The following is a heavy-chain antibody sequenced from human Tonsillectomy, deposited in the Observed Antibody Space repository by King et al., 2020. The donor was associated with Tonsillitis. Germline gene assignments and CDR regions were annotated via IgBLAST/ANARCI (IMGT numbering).Heavy chain of an antibody. D-gene: IGHD3-10*01. CDR2: IRSNTFGGTT. V-gene: IGHV3-49*04. CDR1: GFTFGDYA. Sequence: VQLVESGGGLVQPGRSLRLSCTGSGFTFGDYALSWVRQAPGKGLEWVGFIRSNTFGGTTEYAASVKGRFTISRDDSKTVAYLQMNSLKSEDAAVYYCTRAWVRVHWGQGTMVTVSS. J-gene: IGHJ3*01. CDR3: TRAWVRVH.